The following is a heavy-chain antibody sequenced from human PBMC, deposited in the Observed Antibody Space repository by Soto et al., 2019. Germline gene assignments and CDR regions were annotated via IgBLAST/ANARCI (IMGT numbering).Heavy chain of an antibody. CDR2: IHWDDDK. CDR1: GFSLSTSGMR. Sequence: SGPTLVNPTQTLTLTCTFSGFSLSTSGMRVSWIRQPPGKALEWLARIHWDDDKFYSTSLKTRLTISKDTSKNQVVLTITNMDPVDTATYYCARTVRNYYDSSGPYYFDYWGQGTLVTVSS. CDR3: ARTVRNYYDSSGPYYFDY. D-gene: IGHD3-22*01. V-gene: IGHV2-70*04. J-gene: IGHJ4*02.